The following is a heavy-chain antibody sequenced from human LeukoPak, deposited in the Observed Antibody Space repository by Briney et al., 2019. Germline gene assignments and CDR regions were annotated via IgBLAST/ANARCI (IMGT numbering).Heavy chain of an antibody. V-gene: IGHV4-61*05. Sequence: SETLSLTCTVSGGSISSSSYYWSWIRQPPGKGLEWIGYVFYSGSTNYNPSLKSRVTLSVDPSKNQFSLKLGSVTAADTAVYYCARQPYILGAYYFDYWGQGTLVTVSS. J-gene: IGHJ4*02. CDR1: GGSISSSSYY. CDR2: VFYSGST. CDR3: ARQPYILGAYYFDY. D-gene: IGHD1-26*01.